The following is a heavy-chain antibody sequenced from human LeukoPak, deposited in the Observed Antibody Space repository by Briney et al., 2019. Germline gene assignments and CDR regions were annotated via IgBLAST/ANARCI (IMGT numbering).Heavy chain of an antibody. CDR1: GGSISSSRYY. V-gene: IGHV4-39*01. D-gene: IGHD2-15*01. Sequence: PSETLSLTCTVSGGSISSSRYYWSWIRQPPGKGLEWIGSIYYSGSTYYNPSLKSRVTISVDTSKNQFSLKLSSVTAADTAVYYCARHLNHCSGGSCYLGMYNWFHPWGQGTLVTVSS. CDR2: IYYSGST. J-gene: IGHJ5*02. CDR3: ARHLNHCSGGSCYLGMYNWFHP.